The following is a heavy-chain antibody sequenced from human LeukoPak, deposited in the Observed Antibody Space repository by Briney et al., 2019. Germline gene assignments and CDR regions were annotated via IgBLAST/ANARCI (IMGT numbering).Heavy chain of an antibody. D-gene: IGHD1-26*01. Sequence: PSETLSLTCTVSGGSISSYYWSWIRQPPGKGLEWIGYIYYSGGTNYNPSLKSRVTISVDTSKNQFSLKLSSVTAADTAVYYCARDLHYSGSSLYDYWGQGTLVTVSS. V-gene: IGHV4-59*01. CDR1: GGSISSYY. CDR3: ARDLHYSGSSLYDY. J-gene: IGHJ4*02. CDR2: IYYSGGT.